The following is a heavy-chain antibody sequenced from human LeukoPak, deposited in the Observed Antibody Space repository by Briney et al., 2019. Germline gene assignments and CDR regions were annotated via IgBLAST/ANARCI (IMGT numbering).Heavy chain of an antibody. V-gene: IGHV1-8*01. Sequence: ASVKVSCKASGSTFTSYDINWVRQVTGQGLEWMGWMNPNSGNTGYAQKFQGRVAMTRNTSISTAYMELSSLTSEDTALYYCTRGYSYGSFDYWGQGTLVTVSS. CDR1: GSTFTSYD. CDR3: TRGYSYGSFDY. J-gene: IGHJ4*02. CDR2: MNPNSGNT. D-gene: IGHD5-18*01.